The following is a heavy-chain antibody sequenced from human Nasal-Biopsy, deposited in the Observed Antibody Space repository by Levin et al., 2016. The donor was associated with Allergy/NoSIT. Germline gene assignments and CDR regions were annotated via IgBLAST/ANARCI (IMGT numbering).Heavy chain of an antibody. CDR1: GYTFTGYY. CDR3: ARVLLETGPRERGFDAIDI. V-gene: IGHV1-2*02. CDR2: INPNSGGT. J-gene: IGHJ3*02. D-gene: IGHD7-27*01. Sequence: ASVKVSCKASGYTFTGYYMQWVRQAPGQGLEWMGWINPNSGGTKYTQRFQGRVTMTRDPSISTAYMELSRLRSDDTAVYYCARVLLETGPRERGFDAIDIWGQGTMVSVSA.